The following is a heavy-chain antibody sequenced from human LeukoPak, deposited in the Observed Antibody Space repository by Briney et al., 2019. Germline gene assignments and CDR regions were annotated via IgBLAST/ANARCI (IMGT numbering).Heavy chain of an antibody. CDR2: IYSGGSR. Sequence: GGSLRLSCAASGFTFSDYYTSCVRQAPGKGREWVSVIYSGGSRYYADSVKGRFTISRDNSKNTLYLQMNSLRAEDTAVYYCARDLAFDIWGQGTMVTVSS. J-gene: IGHJ3*02. CDR1: GFTFSDYY. CDR3: ARDLAFDI. V-gene: IGHV3-66*02.